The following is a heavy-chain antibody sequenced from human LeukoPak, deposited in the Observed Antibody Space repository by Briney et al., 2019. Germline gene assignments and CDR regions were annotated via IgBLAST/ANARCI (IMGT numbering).Heavy chain of an antibody. Sequence: ASVKVSCKASGYTFTSYAMHWVRQAPGQRLEWMGWINAGNGNTKYSQKFQGRVTITADESTSTAYMELSSLRSEDTAVYYCARGGGPWGYGDYERFFDYWGQGTLVTVSS. V-gene: IGHV1-3*01. J-gene: IGHJ4*02. D-gene: IGHD4-17*01. CDR3: ARGGGPWGYGDYERFFDY. CDR2: INAGNGNT. CDR1: GYTFTSYA.